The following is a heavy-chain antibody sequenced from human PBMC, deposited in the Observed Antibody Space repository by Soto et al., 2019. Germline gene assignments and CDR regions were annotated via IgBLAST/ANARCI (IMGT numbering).Heavy chain of an antibody. CDR3: AKFDAARFTNWFDP. V-gene: IGHV3-30*18. CDR1: GFTFSSYG. Sequence: QVQLVESGGGVVQPGRSLRLSCAASGFTFSSYGMHWVRQAPGKGLEWVAVISYDGSNKYYADSVKGRFTISRDNSKNTLYLQMNSLRAEDTAVYYCAKFDAARFTNWFDPWGQGTLVTVSS. D-gene: IGHD2-15*01. J-gene: IGHJ5*02. CDR2: ISYDGSNK.